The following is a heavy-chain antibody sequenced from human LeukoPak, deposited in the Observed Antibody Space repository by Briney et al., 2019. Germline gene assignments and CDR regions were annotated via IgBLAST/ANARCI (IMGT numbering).Heavy chain of an antibody. V-gene: IGHV3-30*02. D-gene: IGHD3-22*01. CDR1: RFTFSSYG. J-gene: IGHJ4*02. CDR2: IRHDGSNQ. CDR3: AKNRDSSDYPRDFDY. Sequence: PGGSLRLSCAASRFTFSSYGMHWVRQTPGKGLEWVAFIRHDGSNQQYVDSVKGRFTVSRDNSKDTVYLQMNSLRTEDTAVYYCAKNRDSSDYPRDFDYWGQGTLVTVSS.